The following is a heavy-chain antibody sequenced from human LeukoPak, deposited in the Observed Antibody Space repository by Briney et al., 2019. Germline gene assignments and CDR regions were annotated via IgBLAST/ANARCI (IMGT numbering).Heavy chain of an antibody. V-gene: IGHV3-30*02. D-gene: IGHD4-23*01. CDR1: GFTFSYYG. CDR2: IRYDGNDK. Sequence: GGSLRLSCAASGFTFSYYGMHWVRQAPGKGLEWMAFIRYDGNDKFYADSVKGRFTISRDNAKNSLYLQMNSLRAEDTAVYYCARDYGGSSPFDYWGQGTLVTVSS. J-gene: IGHJ4*02. CDR3: ARDYGGSSPFDY.